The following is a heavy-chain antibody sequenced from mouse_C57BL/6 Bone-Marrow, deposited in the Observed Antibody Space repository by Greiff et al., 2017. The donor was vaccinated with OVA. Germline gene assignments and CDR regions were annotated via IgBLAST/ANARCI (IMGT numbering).Heavy chain of an antibody. CDR3: ARHYYGSSYTPWFAY. D-gene: IGHD1-1*01. J-gene: IGHJ3*01. Sequence: EVQLVESGGDLVKPGGSLKLSCAASGFTFSSYGMSWVRQTPDKRLEWVATISSGGSYTYYPDSVKGRFTISRDNAKNTLYLQMSSLKSEDTAVYYCARHYYGSSYTPWFAYWGQGTLGTVSA. CDR1: GFTFSSYG. V-gene: IGHV5-6*01. CDR2: ISSGGSYT.